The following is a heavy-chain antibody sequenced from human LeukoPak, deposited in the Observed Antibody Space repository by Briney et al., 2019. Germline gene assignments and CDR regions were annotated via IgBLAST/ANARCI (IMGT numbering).Heavy chain of an antibody. J-gene: IGHJ5*02. V-gene: IGHV4-34*01. Sequence: SETLSLTCAVYGGSFSGYYWSWIRQPPGKGLEWIGEINHSGSTNYNPSLKSRVTISVDTSKNQFSLKLSPVTAADTAVYYCARADTSTWGQGTLVTVSS. CDR3: ARADTST. D-gene: IGHD2/OR15-2a*01. CDR1: GGSFSGYY. CDR2: INHSGST.